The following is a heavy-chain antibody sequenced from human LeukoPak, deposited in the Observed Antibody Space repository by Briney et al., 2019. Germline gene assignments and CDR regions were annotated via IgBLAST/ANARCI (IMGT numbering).Heavy chain of an antibody. V-gene: IGHV3-48*03. Sequence: PGGSLRLSCAASGFTISTYDINWVSQAPGRGPEWVSYISSSGSTIYYADSVKGRFTISRDNAKNLLYLQMNSLRAEDTAVYYCARATSGNGMDVWGKGTTVTVSS. CDR1: GFTISTYD. D-gene: IGHD1-26*01. J-gene: IGHJ6*04. CDR2: ISSSGSTI. CDR3: ARATSGNGMDV.